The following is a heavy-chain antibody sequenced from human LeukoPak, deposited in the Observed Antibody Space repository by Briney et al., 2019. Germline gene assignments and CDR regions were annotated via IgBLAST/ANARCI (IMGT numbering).Heavy chain of an antibody. CDR2: IKQDGGEK. J-gene: IGHJ4*02. D-gene: IGHD3-22*01. CDR1: GFTFSSYW. CDR3: ARYYYDSSGSNRYFDY. Sequence: GGSLRLSCAASGFTFSSYWMSWVRQAPGKWLEWVANIKQDGGEKYYVDSVKGRFTISRDNAKNSLYLQMNSLRAEDTAVYYCARYYYDSSGSNRYFDYWGQGTLVTVSS. V-gene: IGHV3-7*01.